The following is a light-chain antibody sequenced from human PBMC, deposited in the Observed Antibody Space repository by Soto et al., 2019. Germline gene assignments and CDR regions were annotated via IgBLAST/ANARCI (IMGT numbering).Light chain of an antibody. V-gene: IGLV2-23*02. J-gene: IGLJ1*01. CDR2: EVT. CDR3: CSYAGHSTYV. Sequence: QSVLTQPASVSGSPGQSITISCTGTSSDVGNYNLVSWYQQHPGKAPKLMIYEVTKRPSGVSNRFSGSKSGNAASLTISGLQAEDEADYYCCSYAGHSTYVFGTGTKLTVL. CDR1: SSDVGNYNL.